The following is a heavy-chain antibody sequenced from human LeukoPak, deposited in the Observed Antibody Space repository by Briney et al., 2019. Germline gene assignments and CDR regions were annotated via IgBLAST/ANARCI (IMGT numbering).Heavy chain of an antibody. CDR3: ATDLVYYDSSGYYSFGTNDY. CDR1: GYTLTELS. Sequence: GASVKVSCKVSGYTLTELSVHWVRQAPGKGLEWMGGFDPEDGETIYAQKFQGRVTMTEDTSTDTAYMELSSLRSEDTAVYYCATDLVYYDSSGYYSFGTNDYWGQGTLVTVSS. J-gene: IGHJ4*02. D-gene: IGHD3-22*01. CDR2: FDPEDGET. V-gene: IGHV1-24*01.